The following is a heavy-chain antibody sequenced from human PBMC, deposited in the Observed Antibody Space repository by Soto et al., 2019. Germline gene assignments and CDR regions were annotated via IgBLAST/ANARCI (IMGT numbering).Heavy chain of an antibody. CDR2: MNPNSGNT. CDR1: GYTFTSYD. D-gene: IGHD5-12*01. V-gene: IGHV1-8*01. CDR3: ARGLRIVATGAWFDT. Sequence: ASVKVSCKASGYTFTSYDINWVRQATGQGLEWMGWMNPNSGNTGYAQKFQGRVTMTRNTSISTAYMELSSLRSEDTAVYYCARGLRIVATGAWFDTWGQGTPVIVSS. J-gene: IGHJ5*02.